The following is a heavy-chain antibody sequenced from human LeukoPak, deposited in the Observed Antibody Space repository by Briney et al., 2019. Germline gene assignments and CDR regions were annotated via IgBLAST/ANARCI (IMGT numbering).Heavy chain of an antibody. CDR1: GGSVSGDY. V-gene: IGHV4-34*01. CDR3: ARARSWYGRFDY. Sequence: SETLSLTCAVYGGSVSGDYWSWIRQPPGKGLEWIGEINHSGSTNYNPSLKSRVTTSVDTSKNQFSLKLSSVTAADTAVYYCARARSWYGRFDYWGQGTLVTVSS. D-gene: IGHD6-13*01. J-gene: IGHJ4*02. CDR2: INHSGST.